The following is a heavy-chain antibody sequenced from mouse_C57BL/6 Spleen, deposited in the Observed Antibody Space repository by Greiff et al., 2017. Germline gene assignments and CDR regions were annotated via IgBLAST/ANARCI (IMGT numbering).Heavy chain of an antibody. J-gene: IGHJ4*01. V-gene: IGHV2-2*01. CDR2: IWSGGST. CDR3: ARKFLHYDGSFMDY. Sequence: VKLEESGPGLVQPSQSLSITCTVSGFSLTSYGVHWVRQSPGKGLEWLGVIWSGGSTDYNPAFISRLSISKDNSKSQVFFKMNSLQADDTAIYYCARKFLHYDGSFMDYWGQGTSVTVSS. D-gene: IGHD2-3*01. CDR1: GFSLTSYG.